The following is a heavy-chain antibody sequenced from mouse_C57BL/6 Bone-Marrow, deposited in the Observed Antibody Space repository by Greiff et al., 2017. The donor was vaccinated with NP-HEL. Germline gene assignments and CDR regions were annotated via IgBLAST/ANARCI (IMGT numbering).Heavy chain of an antibody. Sequence: LQESGAELARPGASVKMSCKASGYTFTSYTMHWVKQRPGQGLEWIGYINPSSGYTKYNQKFKDKATLTADTSSSTAYMQLSSLTSEDSAVYYCARLGRLDYWGQGTTLTVSS. CDR1: GYTFTSYT. V-gene: IGHV1-4*01. CDR3: ARLGRLDY. CDR2: INPSSGYT. J-gene: IGHJ2*01. D-gene: IGHD4-1*01.